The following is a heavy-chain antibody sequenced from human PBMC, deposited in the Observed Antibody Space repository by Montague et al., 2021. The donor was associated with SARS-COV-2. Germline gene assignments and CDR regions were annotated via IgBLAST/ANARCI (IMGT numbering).Heavy chain of an antibody. CDR3: ARDLSSSWSYWFDP. V-gene: IGHV4-61*02. CDR2: IYASGST. J-gene: IGHJ5*02. Sequence: TLSLTCTVSGGYISSGSYYWSWIRQPAGRGMEWIGRIYASGSTKYNPSLKSRVTISVDTSKNQFSLKVSSVTAADTAVYCCARDLSSSWSYWFDPWGQGTLVPVSS. D-gene: IGHD6-13*01. CDR1: GGYISSGSYY.